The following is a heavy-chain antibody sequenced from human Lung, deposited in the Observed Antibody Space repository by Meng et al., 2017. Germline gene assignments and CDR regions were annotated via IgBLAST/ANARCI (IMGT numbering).Heavy chain of an antibody. CDR1: GGSVMDYD. Sequence: QVHHLHVGAGRLEPSQTPSLTCFVSGGSVMDYDWSCILQPPGKGLECIGEIKNSGSTNYNPSLESRATISVYTSQNNLSLKLSSVTAADSAVYFCARGPTTMAHDFDYWGQGTLVTVSS. CDR3: ARGPTTMAHDFDY. V-gene: IGHV4-34*01. J-gene: IGHJ4*02. D-gene: IGHD4-11*01. CDR2: IKNSGST.